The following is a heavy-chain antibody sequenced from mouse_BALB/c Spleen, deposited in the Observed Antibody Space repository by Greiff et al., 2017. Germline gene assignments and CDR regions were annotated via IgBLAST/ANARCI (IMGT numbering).Heavy chain of an antibody. Sequence: VKLMESGPGLVAPSQSLSITCTVSGFSLTGYGVNWVRQPPGKGLEWLGMIWGDGSTDYNSAPKSRLSISKENSKSQVFLKMNSLQTDDTARYYCARGARDYWYFDVWGAGTTVTVSS. J-gene: IGHJ1*01. CDR2: IWGDGST. V-gene: IGHV2-6-7*01. CDR3: ARGARDYWYFDV. CDR1: GFSLTGYG. D-gene: IGHD3-3*01.